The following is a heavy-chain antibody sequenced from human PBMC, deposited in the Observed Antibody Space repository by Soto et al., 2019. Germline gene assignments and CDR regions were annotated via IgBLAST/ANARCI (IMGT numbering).Heavy chain of an antibody. CDR2: IFYSGSTSY. Sequence: QVQLQESGPGLVKPSDTLSLTCTVSGGSISGHYWIWIRQPPGEGMEWIGYIFYSGSTSYNDNPSLKSRVNIPVDTSKNQFSLRLSSVTAADTAVYYCARVGSSGWAPDYWGQGTLVTVSS. CDR1: GGSISGHY. J-gene: IGHJ4*02. CDR3: ARVGSSGWAPDY. V-gene: IGHV4-59*11. D-gene: IGHD6-19*01.